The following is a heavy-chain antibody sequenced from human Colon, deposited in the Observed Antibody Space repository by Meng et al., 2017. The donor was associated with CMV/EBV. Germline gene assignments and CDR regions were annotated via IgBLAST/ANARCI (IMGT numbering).Heavy chain of an antibody. J-gene: IGHJ4*02. CDR3: ARDSNLSGLAY. D-gene: IGHD3-10*01. CDR1: VASITSYY. Sequence: ARPRDSRPGLVEASESLSPTCTVSVASITSYYWSWIRQPAGKGLEWIGRVYISGNTNYNPSLKSRVTMSIDTSKNQLSLNIRSVTAADTAVYYCARDSNLSGLAYWGQGTLVTVSS. V-gene: IGHV4-4*07. CDR2: VYISGNT.